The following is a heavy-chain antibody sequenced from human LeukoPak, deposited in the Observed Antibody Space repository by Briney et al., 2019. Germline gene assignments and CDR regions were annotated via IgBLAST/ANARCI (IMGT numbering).Heavy chain of an antibody. CDR2: VNSDGSST. D-gene: IGHD3-9*01. Sequence: GGSLRLSCAASGFTFSTYWMHWVRQAPGKGLVWVSRVNSDGSSTTHADSVKGRFTISRDNAKNTLYLQMNSLRAEDTAVYYCAREGAPDILTGYQPNYFDYWGRGTLVTVSS. V-gene: IGHV3-74*01. J-gene: IGHJ4*02. CDR3: AREGAPDILTGYQPNYFDY. CDR1: GFTFSTYW.